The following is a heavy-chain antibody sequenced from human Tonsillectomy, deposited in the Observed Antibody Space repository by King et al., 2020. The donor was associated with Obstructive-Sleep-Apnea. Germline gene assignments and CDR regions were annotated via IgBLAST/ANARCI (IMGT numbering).Heavy chain of an antibody. J-gene: IGHJ4*02. V-gene: IGHV4-39*07. CDR2: IYYSGIT. D-gene: IGHD4-23*01. Sequence: LQLQESGPGLVKPSETLSLTCTVSGGSISSSIYSWGWIRQPPGKGLEWIGSIYYSGITYYNPSHKSRVTISLDTSKNQFSLKLSSVTAADTAVYYSARDDYGDNSRYFDYWGQGSLVTVSS. CDR1: GGSISSSIYS. CDR3: ARDDYGDNSRYFDY.